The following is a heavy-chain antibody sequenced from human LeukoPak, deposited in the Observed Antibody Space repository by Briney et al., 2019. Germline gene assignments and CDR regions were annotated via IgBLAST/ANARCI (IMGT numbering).Heavy chain of an antibody. D-gene: IGHD3-16*01. Sequence: ASVKVSCKASGGTFSSYAISWVRQAPGQGLEWMGRIIPILGIANYAQKFQGRVTITADKSTSTAYMELSSLRSEDTAVYYCARWVGSPRSSYYMDVWGKGTTVTVSS. J-gene: IGHJ6*03. CDR1: GGTFSSYA. V-gene: IGHV1-69*04. CDR2: IIPILGIA. CDR3: ARWVGSPRSSYYMDV.